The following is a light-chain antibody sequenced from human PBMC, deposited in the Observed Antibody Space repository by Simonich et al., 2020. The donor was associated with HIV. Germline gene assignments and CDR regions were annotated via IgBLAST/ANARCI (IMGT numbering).Light chain of an antibody. V-gene: IGLV2-23*01. CDR3: CSYAGSNTWV. Sequence: QSALTQPASVSGSPGQSITISCTGTGNNVGAYNIYSWYQQHPGKAPKLMIYEGSQRPSGVSNRFSGSKSGNTASLTISGLQAEDEADYYCCSYAGSNTWVFGGGTKLTVL. CDR2: EGS. CDR1: GNNVGAYNI. J-gene: IGLJ3*02.